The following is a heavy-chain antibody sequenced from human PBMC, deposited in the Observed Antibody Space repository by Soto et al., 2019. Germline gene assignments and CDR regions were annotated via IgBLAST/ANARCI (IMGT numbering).Heavy chain of an antibody. CDR3: ARDIAEAYYDSSGYPDY. Sequence: GGSLRLSCAASGFTFSSYGMHWVRQAPGKGLEWVAVIWYDGSNKYYADSVKGRFTISRDNSKDTLYLQMNSLRAEDTAVYYCARDIAEAYYDSSGYPDYWGQETLVTVSS. V-gene: IGHV3-33*01. CDR2: IWYDGSNK. D-gene: IGHD3-22*01. J-gene: IGHJ4*02. CDR1: GFTFSSYG.